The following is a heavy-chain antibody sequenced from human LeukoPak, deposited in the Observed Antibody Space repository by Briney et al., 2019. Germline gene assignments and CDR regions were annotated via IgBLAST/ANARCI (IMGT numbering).Heavy chain of an antibody. V-gene: IGHV1-2*06. J-gene: IGHJ4*02. CDR1: GYTFTGYY. CDR3: TRRENDY. D-gene: IGHD5-24*01. CDR2: ISPNSGDT. Sequence: ASVKVSCKASGYTFTGYYIHWVRQAPGQGLEWMGRISPNSGDTNYAQKFQGRVTMTRDTSISTAYMELSSLRSDDTAVYYCTRRENDYWAREPWSPSPQ.